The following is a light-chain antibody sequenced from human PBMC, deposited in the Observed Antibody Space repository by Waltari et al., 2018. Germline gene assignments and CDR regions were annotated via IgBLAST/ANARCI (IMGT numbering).Light chain of an antibody. CDR1: QSVSSY. J-gene: IGKJ1*01. V-gene: IGKV3-11*01. CDR2: DAS. Sequence: EIVLTQSPATLSLSPGERATLSCRASQSVSSYLAWYQQKPGQAPRLLIYDASNRAPGIPARFSGSWSGTDFTLTISSLEPEDFAVYYCQQRSNWWTFGQGTKVEIK. CDR3: QQRSNWWT.